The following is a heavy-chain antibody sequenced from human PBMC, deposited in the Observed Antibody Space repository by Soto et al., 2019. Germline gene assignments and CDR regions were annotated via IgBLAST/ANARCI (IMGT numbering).Heavy chain of an antibody. CDR2: ISSDGGT. CDR3: ARDVMSVAGSADY. V-gene: IGHV3-53*01. D-gene: IGHD6-19*01. J-gene: IGHJ4*02. Sequence: RALRIYCAASAFTVRSNYMSWVRQAPGKGLEWVSTISSDGGTYYTDSVKGRFAISRDNSKNTLYLHMNSLTAEDTAVYYCARDVMSVAGSADYWGQGTLVTLSS. CDR1: AFTVRSNY.